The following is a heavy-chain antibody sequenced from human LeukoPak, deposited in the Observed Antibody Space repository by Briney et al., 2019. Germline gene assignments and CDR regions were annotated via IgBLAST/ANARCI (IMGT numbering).Heavy chain of an antibody. CDR1: GYTFTGYY. D-gene: IGHD3-22*01. Sequence: GASVKVSCKASGYTFTGYYMHWVRQAPGQGLEWMGWISPNSGGTNYAQKFQGRVTMTRDTSISTAYMELSRLRSDDTAVYYCARDGRSRGTYYYDSSGLGYWGQGTLVTVSS. CDR2: ISPNSGGT. V-gene: IGHV1-2*02. CDR3: ARDGRSRGTYYYDSSGLGY. J-gene: IGHJ4*02.